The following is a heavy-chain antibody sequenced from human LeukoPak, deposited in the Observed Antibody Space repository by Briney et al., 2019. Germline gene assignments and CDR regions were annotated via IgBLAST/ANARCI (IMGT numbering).Heavy chain of an antibody. J-gene: IGHJ5*02. CDR2: ISAYNGNR. CDR3: GRDLNRSGYTREGRFDP. Sequence: ASVKVSCEASGYTFTTYGISWVRQAPGQGLEWMGWISAYNGNRNYAQKVQGRVTITRDTSASTVYMELSSLRSEDTAVYHCGRDLNRSGYTREGRFDPWGQGTLVTVSS. CDR1: GYTFTTYG. D-gene: IGHD3-22*01. V-gene: IGHV1-18*01.